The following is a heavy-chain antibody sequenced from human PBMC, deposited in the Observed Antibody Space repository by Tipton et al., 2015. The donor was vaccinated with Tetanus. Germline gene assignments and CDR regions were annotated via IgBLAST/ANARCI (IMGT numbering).Heavy chain of an antibody. J-gene: IGHJ3*01. V-gene: IGHV1-3*01. Sequence: QSGTEVKKPGASVKFSCKTSGYTFTSFAMNWVRQAPGQRPEWMGSIIGGNGNTIYSEKFEGRLTITRDTSASTVKMELTSLRSEDTAVYYCAGGPYRSGGSWRDLSPGAFDVWGQGTLDTVSS. D-gene: IGHD6-19*01. CDR1: GYTFTSFA. CDR2: IIGGNGNT. CDR3: AGGPYRSGGSWRDLSPGAFDV.